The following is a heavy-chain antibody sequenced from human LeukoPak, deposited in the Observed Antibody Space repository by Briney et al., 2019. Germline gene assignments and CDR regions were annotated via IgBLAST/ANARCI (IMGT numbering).Heavy chain of an antibody. V-gene: IGHV4-59*12. Sequence: PSETLSLTCTVSGGSISSYYWSWLRQPPGKGLEWIGYIYYSGSTNYNPSLKSRVTMSVDTSKNQFSLKLSSVTAADTAVYYCARVALGYCSGGSCSSHFDYWGQGTLVTVSS. D-gene: IGHD2-15*01. CDR2: IYYSGST. CDR1: GGSISSYY. J-gene: IGHJ4*02. CDR3: ARVALGYCSGGSCSSHFDY.